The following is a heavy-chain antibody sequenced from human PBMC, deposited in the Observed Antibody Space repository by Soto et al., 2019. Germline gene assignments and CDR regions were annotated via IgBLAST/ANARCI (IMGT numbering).Heavy chain of an antibody. Sequence: QVQLVESGGGVVQPGRSLRLSCAASGFTFSSYAMHWVRQAPGKGLEWVAVISYDGSNKYYADSVKGRFTISRDNSENTLYLQMNSLRAEDTAVYYCARTKLRFVVVVAATGWFDPWGQGTLVTVSS. V-gene: IGHV3-30-3*01. J-gene: IGHJ5*02. CDR2: ISYDGSNK. D-gene: IGHD2-15*01. CDR1: GFTFSSYA. CDR3: ARTKLRFVVVVAATGWFDP.